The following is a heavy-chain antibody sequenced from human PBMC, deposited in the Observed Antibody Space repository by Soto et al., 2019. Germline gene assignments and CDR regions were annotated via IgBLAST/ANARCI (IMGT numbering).Heavy chain of an antibody. V-gene: IGHV1-18*01. CDR3: ARGRYGDY. J-gene: IGHJ4*02. CDR2: ISAHNGNT. CDR1: GYTFTSYG. Sequence: QVHLVQSGAEVKKPGASVKVSCKASGYTFTSYGITWVRQAPGQGLEGMGWISAHNGNTDYAQKLQGRVIVTRDTSTSTAYMELRGLRSDDTAVYYCARGRYGDYWGQGALVTVSS. D-gene: IGHD1-1*01.